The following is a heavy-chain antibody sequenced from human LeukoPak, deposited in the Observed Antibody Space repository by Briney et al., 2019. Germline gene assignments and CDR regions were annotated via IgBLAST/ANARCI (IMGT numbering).Heavy chain of an antibody. J-gene: IGHJ4*02. CDR2: ISGSGGST. D-gene: IGHD6-13*01. Sequence: GGSLRLSCAASGFTFSSYAMTWVRQAPGKGLEWVSAISGSGGSTYYADSVKGRFTISRDNSKNTLYLQMNSLRAEDTAVYYCAKVMSAGYYFDYWGQGTLVSVSS. CDR1: GFTFSSYA. CDR3: AKVMSAGYYFDY. V-gene: IGHV3-23*01.